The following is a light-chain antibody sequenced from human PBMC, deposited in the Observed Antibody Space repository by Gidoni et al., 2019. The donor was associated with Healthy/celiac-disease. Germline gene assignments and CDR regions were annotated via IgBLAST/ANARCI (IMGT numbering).Light chain of an antibody. Sequence: SYQLTQPPSVSVSPGQTASITCPGDKLGDKYACWYQQKPGQSPVLVIYQDSKRPPGIPERFSGSRSGNTATLTISGTQGMDEADYYCQAWDSSTGVFGGGTKLTVL. J-gene: IGLJ2*01. CDR3: QAWDSSTGV. CDR1: KLGDKY. V-gene: IGLV3-1*01. CDR2: QDS.